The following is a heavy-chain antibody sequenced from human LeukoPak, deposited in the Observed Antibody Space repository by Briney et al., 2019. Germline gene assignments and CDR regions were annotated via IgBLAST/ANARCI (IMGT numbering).Heavy chain of an antibody. D-gene: IGHD3-10*01. CDR2: IFRSGTT. Sequence: GGSLRLPCAASGFTVSSNYMSWVRQAPGKGLEWVSVIFRSGTTYYADSVKGRFTISRDNAKNTLYLQMNSLRAEDTAVYYCAGSYYYGSGSWRNYYGMDVWGQGTTVTVSS. J-gene: IGHJ6*02. CDR3: AGSYYYGSGSWRNYYGMDV. CDR1: GFTVSSNY. V-gene: IGHV3-53*01.